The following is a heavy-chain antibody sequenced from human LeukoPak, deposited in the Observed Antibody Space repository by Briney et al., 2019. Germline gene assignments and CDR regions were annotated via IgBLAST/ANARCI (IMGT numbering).Heavy chain of an antibody. CDR1: GGSINSYY. CDR3: ARGNAD. V-gene: IGHV4-59*01. J-gene: IGHJ4*02. CDR2: ISYSGST. Sequence: KPSETLSLTCTVSGGSINSYYWSWIRQTPGKGLEWIGYISYSGSTNYNPSLKSRVTISLGTPKNQFFLKLNSVTAADTALYYCARGNADWGQGTLVTVSS.